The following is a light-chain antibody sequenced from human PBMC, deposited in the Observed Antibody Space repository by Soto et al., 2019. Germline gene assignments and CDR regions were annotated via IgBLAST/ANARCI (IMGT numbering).Light chain of an antibody. CDR2: DNN. V-gene: IGLV1-51*01. J-gene: IGLJ1*01. CDR1: SSNIGNNY. CDR3: GTWDSSLSASV. Sequence: QSVLTQPPSVSAAPGQKVTISCSGSSSNIGNNYVSWYQQLPGTAPKLLIYDNNKRPSGIPDRFSGSKSGTSATLGITGLQTGEEADYYCGTWDSSLSASVFGTGTKVT.